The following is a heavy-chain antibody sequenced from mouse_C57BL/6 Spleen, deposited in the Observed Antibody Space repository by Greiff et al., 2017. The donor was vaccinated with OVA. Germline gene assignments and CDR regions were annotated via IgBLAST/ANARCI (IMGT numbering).Heavy chain of an antibody. CDR2: IRHKASGYTT. Sequence: EVQRVESGGGLVQPGGSLSLSCAASGFTFTDYYMSWVRQPPGKALEWFGFIRHKASGYTTEYSATVKGRFTISRDNSQSILYRQMNALRAEDSATYYCARRYGSSGRYFDGWGTGTTVTVAS. V-gene: IGHV7-3*01. CDR1: GFTFTDYY. CDR3: ARRYGSSGRYFDG. D-gene: IGHD1-1*01. J-gene: IGHJ1*03.